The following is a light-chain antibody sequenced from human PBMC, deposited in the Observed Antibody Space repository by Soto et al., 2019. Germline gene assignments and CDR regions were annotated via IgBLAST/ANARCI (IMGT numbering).Light chain of an antibody. CDR2: DVS. J-gene: IGLJ1*01. CDR3: SSYTSSSTTYV. V-gene: IGLV2-14*01. CDR1: SSEVGGYNY. Sequence: SVLTQPASVSGSPGQSITLSCTGTSSEVGGYNYVSWYQQHPGKAPKLMIYDVSNRPSGVSNRFSGSKSGNTASLTISGLQAEDEADYYCSSYTSSSTTYVFGTGTKVTVL.